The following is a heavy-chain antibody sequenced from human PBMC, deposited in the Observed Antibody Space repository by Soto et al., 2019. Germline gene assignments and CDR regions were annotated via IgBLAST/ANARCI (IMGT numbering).Heavy chain of an antibody. V-gene: IGHV1-46*03. CDR3: ARARAQLATISFDP. CDR2: INPSDGHT. CDR1: GYFFTNFY. Sequence: QVQLVQSGAEVKKPGASVKVSCKASGYFFTNFYMHWVREVPGKGLEWMGTINPSDGHTSYGQRFQRRVTMTTATSTSTVYMKLYGLTSADTAVYYCARARAQLATISFDPWGQGTLVIVSS. D-gene: IGHD5-12*01. J-gene: IGHJ5*02.